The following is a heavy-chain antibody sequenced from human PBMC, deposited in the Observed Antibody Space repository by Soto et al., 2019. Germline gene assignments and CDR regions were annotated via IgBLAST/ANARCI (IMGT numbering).Heavy chain of an antibody. CDR1: GLNFRSYG. Sequence: PGRSLRLSCAASGLNFRSYGMHWVRQAPGRGLEWVAVISYDGSNKYYADSVKGRFTISRDNSKNTLYLQMNSLRAEDTAVYYCAVEMATIPNYYYGMDVWGQRSTVTVSS. CDR2: ISYDGSNK. J-gene: IGHJ6*02. V-gene: IGHV3-30*03. CDR3: AVEMATIPNYYYGMDV.